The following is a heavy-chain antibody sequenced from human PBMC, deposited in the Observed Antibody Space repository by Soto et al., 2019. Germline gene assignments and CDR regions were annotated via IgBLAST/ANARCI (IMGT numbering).Heavy chain of an antibody. Sequence: KTSETLSLTCTVSGGSISTYYWSWIRQPAGKGLEWLGRINPSGSTNYNPSLKTRVTMSVDTSNNQFSLSLSSMTAADTAVYYCARQEMTTGYNWFDPWGQGTLVTVSS. D-gene: IGHD4-4*01. CDR2: INPSGST. CDR3: ARQEMTTGYNWFDP. J-gene: IGHJ5*02. CDR1: GGSISTYY. V-gene: IGHV4-4*07.